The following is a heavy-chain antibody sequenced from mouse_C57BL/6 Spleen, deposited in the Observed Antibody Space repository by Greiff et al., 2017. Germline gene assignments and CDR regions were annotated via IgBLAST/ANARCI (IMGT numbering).Heavy chain of an antibody. CDR1: GYTFTSYW. D-gene: IGHD1-1*01. CDR2: IHPNSGST. CDR3: AYYGSSDWYFDV. J-gene: IGHJ1*03. Sequence: QVQLQQPGAELVKPGASVKLSCKASGYTFTSYWMHWVKQRPGQGLEWIGMIHPNSGSTNYNEKFKSKATLTVDKSSSTAYMQLSSLTSEDSAVYYCAYYGSSDWYFDVWGTGTTVTVSS. V-gene: IGHV1-64*01.